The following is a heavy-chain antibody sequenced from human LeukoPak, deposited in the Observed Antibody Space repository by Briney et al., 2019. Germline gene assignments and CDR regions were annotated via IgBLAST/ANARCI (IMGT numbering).Heavy chain of an antibody. CDR3: TKERGGGGRRINLMVGGYGP. J-gene: IGHJ5*02. CDR2: INTDGSST. D-gene: IGHD3-22*01. CDR1: AFTFSSFW. Sequence: GGSLRLSCAASAFTFSSFWMNWVRQAPGKGLVWVSRINTDGSSTSYADSVSGRFTISRDNSKNTLHLEMNSLRTDDTAVYYCTKERGGGGRRINLMVGGYGPWGQGTQVTVSS. V-gene: IGHV3-74*01.